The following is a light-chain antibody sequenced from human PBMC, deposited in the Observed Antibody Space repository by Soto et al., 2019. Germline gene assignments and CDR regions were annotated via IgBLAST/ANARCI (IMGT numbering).Light chain of an antibody. J-gene: IGKJ5*01. CDR3: QQYFSTPPT. V-gene: IGKV4-1*01. CDR1: QSVLYSSNNKNY. CDR2: WAS. Sequence: DIVMTQSPDSLAVSLGERATINCKSSQSVLYSSNNKNYLAWYQQIPGQPPKLLIYWASTRASGVPDRFSGSGSGTDFTLTISSLQAEDVAVYHCQQYFSTPPTVGQGTRLEIK.